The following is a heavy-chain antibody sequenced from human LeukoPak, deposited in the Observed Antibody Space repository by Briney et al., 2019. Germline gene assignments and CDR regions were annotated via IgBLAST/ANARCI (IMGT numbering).Heavy chain of an antibody. CDR1: GGSISSSSYY. D-gene: IGHD3-10*01. Sequence: TSETLSLTCTVSGGSISSSSYYWGWIRQPPGKGLEWIGSIYYSGSTYYNPSLKSRVTISVDTSKNQFSLKLSSVTAADTAVYYCARLRGLRGPRTMDVWGKGTTVTISS. CDR2: IYYSGST. V-gene: IGHV4-39*07. J-gene: IGHJ6*03. CDR3: ARLRGLRGPRTMDV.